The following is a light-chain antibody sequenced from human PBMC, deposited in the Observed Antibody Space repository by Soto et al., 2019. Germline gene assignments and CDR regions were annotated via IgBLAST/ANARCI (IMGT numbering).Light chain of an antibody. V-gene: IGLV2-8*01. CDR2: AVS. CDR3: CSHAGNNNDV. CDR1: SRDVGGQNY. J-gene: IGLJ1*01. Sequence: QSALTQPPSASGSPGQSVAISCTGTSRDVGGQNYVSWYQQHPGKAPKLIIYAVSNRPSGVPDRFSGSKSGNTASLTISGLRAEDEADYYCCSHAGNNNDVFGTGTKLTVL.